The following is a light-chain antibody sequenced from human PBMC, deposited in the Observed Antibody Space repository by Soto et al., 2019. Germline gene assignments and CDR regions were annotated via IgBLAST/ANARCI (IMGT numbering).Light chain of an antibody. CDR3: SSYTSSSTLSTYV. CDR2: DVS. J-gene: IGLJ1*01. Sequence: QSALTQPASVSGSPGQSITISCTGTSSDVGVYNYVSWYQHHPGKAPKLMIYDVSNRPSGVSNRFSGSKSGNTASLIISGLQAEDEADYYCSSYTSSSTLSTYVFGTGTQLTVL. V-gene: IGLV2-14*03. CDR1: SSDVGVYNY.